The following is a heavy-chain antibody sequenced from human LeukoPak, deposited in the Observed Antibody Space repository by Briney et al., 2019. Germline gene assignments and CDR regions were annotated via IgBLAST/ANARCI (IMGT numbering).Heavy chain of an antibody. J-gene: IGHJ4*02. CDR3: ARSTLGYCSGGSCYHFDY. Sequence: PSETLSLTCTVSGGSISNSSYSWAWIRQPPGKGLEWIGSMYCSGRTYYNPSLKSRATISVDTSKNQFSLKLSSVTAADTAVYYCARSTLGYCSGGSCYHFDYWGQGTLVTVSS. CDR2: MYCSGRT. D-gene: IGHD2-15*01. CDR1: GGSISNSSYS. V-gene: IGHV4-39*07.